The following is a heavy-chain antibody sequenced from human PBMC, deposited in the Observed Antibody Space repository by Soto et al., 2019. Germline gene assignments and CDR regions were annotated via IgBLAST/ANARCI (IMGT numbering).Heavy chain of an antibody. J-gene: IGHJ3*02. CDR3: AKDISAMAADAFDI. CDR1: GFTFDDYT. Sequence: EVQLVESGGVVVQPGGSLRLSCAASGFTFDDYTMHWVRQAPGKGLEWVSLISWDGGSTYYADSVKGRFTISRDNSKNSLYLQMNSLRTEDTALYYCAKDISAMAADAFDIWGQGTMVTVSS. V-gene: IGHV3-43*01. CDR2: ISWDGGST. D-gene: IGHD3-10*01.